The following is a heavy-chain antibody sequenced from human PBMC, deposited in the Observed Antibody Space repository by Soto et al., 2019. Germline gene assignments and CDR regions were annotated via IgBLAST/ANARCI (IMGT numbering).Heavy chain of an antibody. CDR2: VYYRGST. CDR1: GVSMSTSAYY. CDR3: ARHVSAVGRRGYFDF. Sequence: QVHLQESGPGLVNPSETLSLTCTVSGVSMSTSAYYWSWIRQHPGKGLEWIGYVYYRGSTFYNPSLMSRVTISVDTSKHQFALKMTSVTAADTAMYYCARHVSAVGRRGYFDFWGRGTLVTVAS. J-gene: IGHJ4*02. D-gene: IGHD5-18*01. V-gene: IGHV4-31*03.